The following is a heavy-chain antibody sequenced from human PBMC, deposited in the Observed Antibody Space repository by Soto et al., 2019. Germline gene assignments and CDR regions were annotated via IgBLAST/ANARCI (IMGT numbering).Heavy chain of an antibody. D-gene: IGHD6-19*01. Sequence: PGGSLRLSCAASGFTFSSYAMSWVRQAPGKGLEWVAAISGSGGSTYYADSVKGRFTISRDNSKNTLYLQMNSLRAEDTAVYYCVKDSERPVGWYYFAYWGQGTLVPVSS. J-gene: IGHJ4*02. CDR2: ISGSGGST. V-gene: IGHV3-23*01. CDR1: GFTFSSYA. CDR3: VKDSERPVGWYYFAY.